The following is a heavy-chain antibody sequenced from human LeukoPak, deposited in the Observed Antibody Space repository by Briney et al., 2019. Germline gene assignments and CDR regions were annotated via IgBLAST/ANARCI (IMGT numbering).Heavy chain of an antibody. V-gene: IGHV3-23*01. D-gene: IGHD1-1*01. J-gene: IGHJ3*02. CDR2: ISGSGDST. CDR3: AREIPLEGAFDI. CDR1: GFSFSTYA. Sequence: GGSLRLSCAASGFSFSTYAMNWVRQAPGKGLDWVSVISGSGDSTYYADSVKGRFTISRDNSKNTLYLQMNSLRAEDTAVYYCAREIPLEGAFDIWGQGTMVTVSS.